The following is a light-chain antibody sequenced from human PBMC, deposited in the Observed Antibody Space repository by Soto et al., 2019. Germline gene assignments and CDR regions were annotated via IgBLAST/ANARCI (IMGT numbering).Light chain of an antibody. Sequence: QSALTQPRSVSGSPGQSVTISCTGTSSDVGGYNYVSWYQQHPGKAPKVMIYDVTKRPSGVPDRFSGSKSGNTASLTISGFQAEDEGDYYCCSHAGSYTYVFGTGTKLTVL. CDR2: DVT. J-gene: IGLJ1*01. V-gene: IGLV2-11*01. CDR3: CSHAGSYTYV. CDR1: SSDVGGYNY.